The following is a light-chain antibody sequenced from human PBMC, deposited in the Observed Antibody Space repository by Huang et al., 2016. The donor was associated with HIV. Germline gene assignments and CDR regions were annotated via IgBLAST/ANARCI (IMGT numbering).Light chain of an antibody. J-gene: IGKJ2*01. V-gene: IGKV3-11*01. CDR2: AAS. CDR1: QSVSSY. CDR3: QQRSNWPRMYT. Sequence: EIVSTQSPATLSLSPGERATLSCRASQSVSSYLAWYQQRPGQAPRLLIYAASNRAPGIAATFSVSGSGTDFALTLSIRKPEDFAVYYCQQRSNWPRMYTFGQGTKLEIK.